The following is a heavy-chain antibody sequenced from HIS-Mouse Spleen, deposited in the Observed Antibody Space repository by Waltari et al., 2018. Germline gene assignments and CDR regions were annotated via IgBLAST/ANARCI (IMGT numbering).Heavy chain of an antibody. CDR3: ARDYSNYLYYFDY. CDR1: GGSFSGYY. D-gene: IGHD4-4*01. CDR2: INHSGST. V-gene: IGHV4-34*01. J-gene: IGHJ4*02. Sequence: QVQLQQWGAGLLEPSETLSLTCAVYGGSFSGYYWSWIRPPPGKGVEWIGEINHSGSTNYNPSLKGRVTISVDTSKNQFSLKLSSVTAADTAVYYCARDYSNYLYYFDYWGQGTLVTVSS.